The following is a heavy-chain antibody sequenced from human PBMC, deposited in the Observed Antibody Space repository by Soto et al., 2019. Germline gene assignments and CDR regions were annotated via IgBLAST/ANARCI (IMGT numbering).Heavy chain of an antibody. J-gene: IGHJ4*02. D-gene: IGHD3-10*01. V-gene: IGHV3-7*01. CDR1: GFNFSSYW. Sequence: GGSLRLSCAASGFNFSSYWMSWVRQAPGKGLEWVANIKEDGSEKNYVDSVKGQFTISRDNAKNSLYLQMNSLRAEDTAVYYCARERYYYGSGDYWGQGALVTASS. CDR3: ARERYYYGSGDY. CDR2: IKEDGSEK.